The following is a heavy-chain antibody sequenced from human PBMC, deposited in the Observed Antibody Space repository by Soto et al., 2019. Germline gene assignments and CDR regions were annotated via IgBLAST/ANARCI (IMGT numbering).Heavy chain of an antibody. CDR1: GFTFSSYS. D-gene: IGHD5-12*01. J-gene: IGHJ3*02. Sequence: GESLKISCAASGFTFSSYSMNWVRQAPGKGLEWVSSISSSSSYIYYADSVKGRFTISRDNAKNSLYLQMNSLRAEDTAVYYCARHQGGGGGYDDAFDIWGQGTMVTVSS. CDR2: ISSSSSYI. CDR3: ARHQGGGGGYDDAFDI. V-gene: IGHV3-21*01.